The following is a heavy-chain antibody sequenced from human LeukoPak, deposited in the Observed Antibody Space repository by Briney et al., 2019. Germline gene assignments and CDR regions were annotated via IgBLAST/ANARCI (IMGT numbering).Heavy chain of an antibody. Sequence: GGSLRLSCAASGFTFSSYSMNWVRQAAGKGLEWVSSISSSSSYIYYADSVKGRFTISRDNAKNSLYLQMNSLRAEDTAVYYCARERGNDAFDIWGQGTMVTVSS. V-gene: IGHV3-21*01. D-gene: IGHD4-23*01. CDR3: ARERGNDAFDI. CDR2: ISSSSSYI. J-gene: IGHJ3*02. CDR1: GFTFSSYS.